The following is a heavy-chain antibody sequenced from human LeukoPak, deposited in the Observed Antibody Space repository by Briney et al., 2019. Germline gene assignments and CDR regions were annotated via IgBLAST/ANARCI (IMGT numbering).Heavy chain of an antibody. V-gene: IGHV1-2*02. CDR3: ARSVAIGASGILFDY. J-gene: IGHJ4*02. CDR1: GYTFTGYY. Sequence: ASVKVSCKTSGYTFTGYYIHWVRQAPGQGLEWMGWINPNSGITYYEQKFQGRATLTRDTSISTAYMELSRLTSDDTAVYYCARSVAIGASGILFDYWGQGTLVTVSS. CDR2: INPNSGIT. D-gene: IGHD3-10*01.